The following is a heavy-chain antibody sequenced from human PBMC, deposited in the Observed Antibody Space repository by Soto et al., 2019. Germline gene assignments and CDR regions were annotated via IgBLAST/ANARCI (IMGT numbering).Heavy chain of an antibody. CDR3: ARAVAGQVRSAWTWLDY. CDR1: GFTFRDYA. V-gene: IGHV3-30-3*01. CDR2: IPSDGSAQ. Sequence: QVQLVESGGGVVQPGRSLRLSCEASGFTFRDYAMHWVRQAPGKGLEWVAAIPSDGSAQHYADSVKGRFSISRDNSKNTLSLQMNSLRPEDAALYYSARAVAGQVRSAWTWLDYWGQGTLVTVSS. J-gene: IGHJ4*02. D-gene: IGHD1-1*01.